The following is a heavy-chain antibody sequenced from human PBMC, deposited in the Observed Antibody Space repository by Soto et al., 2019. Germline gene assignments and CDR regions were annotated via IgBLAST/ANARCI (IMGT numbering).Heavy chain of an antibody. CDR3: ARALRSSSWFDP. Sequence: SETLSLTCAVSGGSISSGGYSWSWIRQPPGKGLEWIGYIYHSGSTYYNPSLKIRVTISVDRSKNQFSLKLISVTPADTAGYYGARALRSSSWFDPWGQGTLVTVSS. CDR1: GGSISSGGYS. CDR2: IYHSGST. D-gene: IGHD6-6*01. V-gene: IGHV4-30-2*01. J-gene: IGHJ5*02.